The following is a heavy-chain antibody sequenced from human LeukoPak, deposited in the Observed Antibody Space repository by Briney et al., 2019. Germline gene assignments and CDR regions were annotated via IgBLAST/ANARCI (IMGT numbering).Heavy chain of an antibody. CDR3: ARVSSCSWWALDY. Sequence: GGSLRLSCAASGFTFSSYTMNWVRQAPGKGLEWVSSISSTSSYILHADSLKGRFTISRDNAKNTLYLQMNSLRAEDTAVYYCARVSSCSWWALDYWGQGTLVTVSS. D-gene: IGHD6-13*01. CDR1: GFTFSSYT. V-gene: IGHV3-21*01. CDR2: ISSTSSYI. J-gene: IGHJ4*02.